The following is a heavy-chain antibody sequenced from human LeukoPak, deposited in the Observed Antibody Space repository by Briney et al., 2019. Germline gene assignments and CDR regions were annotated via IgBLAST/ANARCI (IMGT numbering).Heavy chain of an antibody. CDR2: INPSGGST. CDR1: GYTFTSYY. V-gene: IGHV1-46*01. Sequence: ASVKVSCKASGYTFTSYYMHWVRQAPGQGLEWMGIINPSGGSTSYAQKFQGRVTMTRDTSTSTVYMELSSLRSEDTAVYYCARARPYCGGDCSEFEPYYYYYYMDVWGKGTTVTISS. D-gene: IGHD2-21*02. CDR3: ARARPYCGGDCSEFEPYYYYYYMDV. J-gene: IGHJ6*03.